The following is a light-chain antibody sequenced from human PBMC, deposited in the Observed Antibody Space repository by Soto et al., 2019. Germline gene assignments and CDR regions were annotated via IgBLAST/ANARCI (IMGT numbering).Light chain of an antibody. CDR2: GTS. CDR1: QSVTYSY. J-gene: IGKJ2*01. V-gene: IGKV3-20*01. Sequence: EIVLTQSPGTLSLSPGERVTLSCRASQSVTYSYFAWYQQKPGQAPRLIIYGTSSRATGIPDRFSGSGSGTDSTLTISRLEPEDFAVYHCQHYGTSPPMYTFGQGTKLEIK. CDR3: QHYGTSPPMYT.